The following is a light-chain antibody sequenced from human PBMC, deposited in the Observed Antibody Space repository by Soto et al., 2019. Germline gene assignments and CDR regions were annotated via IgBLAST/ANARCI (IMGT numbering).Light chain of an antibody. J-gene: IGKJ2*02. Sequence: DIQLTPSPSSLSASVGDRATITCRASQNISTFLNWYQQEPAKAPKLLIYAASSLQGGVPSRFSGSGSGTDFTLTITSLQPEDFASYYCQQSYSTWCTFGQGTKLEIK. CDR2: AAS. CDR1: QNISTF. CDR3: QQSYSTWCT. V-gene: IGKV1-39*01.